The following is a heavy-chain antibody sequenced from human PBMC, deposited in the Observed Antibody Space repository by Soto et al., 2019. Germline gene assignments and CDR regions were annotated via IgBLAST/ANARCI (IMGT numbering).Heavy chain of an antibody. J-gene: IGHJ4*02. CDR3: ARISRYGYDFDY. CDR1: GFSLSRADVG. D-gene: IGHD5-12*01. CDR2: IFSNDET. Sequence: QVTLKESGPVLVKPTETLTLTCTVSGFSLSRADVGVSWIRQPPGKALEWLAHIFSNDETVYSAPLKSRLTIIKDTSKSQVVLSMTNMDPVDTATYYCARISRYGYDFDYWGQGTLVTVSS. V-gene: IGHV2-26*02.